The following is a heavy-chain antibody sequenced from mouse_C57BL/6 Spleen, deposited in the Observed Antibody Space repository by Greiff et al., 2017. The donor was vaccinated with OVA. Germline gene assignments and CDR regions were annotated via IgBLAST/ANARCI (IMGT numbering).Heavy chain of an antibody. CDR1: GYTFTSYT. CDR2: INPSSGYT. Sequence: QVQLQQSGAELARPGASVKLSCTASGYTFTSYTMHWVKQRPGQGLEWIGYINPSSGYTKYNQKFKDKATLTEDKSSSTAYLQLGSRTSEDSAVYYCARGGPEFAYWGKGTLVTVSA. CDR3: ARGGPEFAY. V-gene: IGHV1-4*01. J-gene: IGHJ3*01.